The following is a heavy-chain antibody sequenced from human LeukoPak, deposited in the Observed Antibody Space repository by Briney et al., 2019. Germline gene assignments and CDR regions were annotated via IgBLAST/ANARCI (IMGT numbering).Heavy chain of an antibody. CDR2: IYYSGST. CDR1: GGSISSYY. V-gene: IGHV4-59*08. J-gene: IGHJ4*02. D-gene: IGHD3-10*01. CDR3: ASYGSGSYYKQFDY. Sequence: SETLSLTCTVSGGSISSYYWSWIRQPPGKGLEWIGYIYYSGSTNYNPSLKSRVTISVDTSKNQFSLKLSPVTAADTAVYYCASYGSGSYYKQFDYWGQGTLVTVSS.